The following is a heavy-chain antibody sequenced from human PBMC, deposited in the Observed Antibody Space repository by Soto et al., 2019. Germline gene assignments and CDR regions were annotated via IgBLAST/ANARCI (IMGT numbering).Heavy chain of an antibody. CDR1: GGTLSIYG. V-gene: IGHV1-69*06. Sequence: SVNVSCKASGGTLSIYGSSWVRQAPGQGLEWMGGTIPIFGTPNYAQKFQGRVTITADKSTITAYMELSSLRSEDRAVYYCASPYTSSFAFDIWGQGTVVTVSS. J-gene: IGHJ3*02. CDR3: ASPYTSSFAFDI. CDR2: TIPIFGTP. D-gene: IGHD6-6*01.